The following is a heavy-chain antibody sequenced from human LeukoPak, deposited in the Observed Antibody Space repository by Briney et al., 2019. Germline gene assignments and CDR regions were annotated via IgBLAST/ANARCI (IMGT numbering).Heavy chain of an antibody. D-gene: IGHD1-26*01. V-gene: IGHV3-20*04. CDR2: INWNGGSI. Sequence: ETLSLTCAVYGGSFSGYYWSWIRQPPGKGLEWVSGINWNGGSIGYAGSVKGRFTISRDNAKNSLYVQMNSLRAEDTALYYCARKWGDAFDMWGQGTMVTVSS. CDR1: GGSFSGYY. J-gene: IGHJ3*02. CDR3: ARKWGDAFDM.